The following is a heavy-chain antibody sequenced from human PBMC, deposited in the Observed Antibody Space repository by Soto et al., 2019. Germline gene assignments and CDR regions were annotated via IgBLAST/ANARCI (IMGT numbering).Heavy chain of an antibody. V-gene: IGHV4-39*01. Sequence: SETLSLTGTVAGSSISSTSYYWVGIPQPPGKGLEWSGSNYYSGSTYYNPSLKSRVTISVDTSKNQFPLKLSSVTAADTAVYYCASTVTNYYYYYYYMDVWGKGTTVT. CDR3: ASTVTNYYYYYYYMDV. CDR1: GSSISSTSYY. J-gene: IGHJ6*03. CDR2: NYYSGST. D-gene: IGHD4-17*01.